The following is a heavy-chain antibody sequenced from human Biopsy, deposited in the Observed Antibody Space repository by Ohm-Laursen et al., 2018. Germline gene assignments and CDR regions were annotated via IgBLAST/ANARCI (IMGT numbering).Heavy chain of an antibody. J-gene: IGHJ4*02. Sequence: SETLSLTCTVSGESMGTYYWTWIRQPPGKGLEWIASIYYSGTTNKNPSLKSRVTISVDTSKNQFSLKLNSVTAADTAVYFCARDSRGGHLNTTLITGKNLDSWGQGILVTVSS. CDR2: IYYSGTT. D-gene: IGHD3-16*01. CDR3: ARDSRGGHLNTTLITGKNLDS. V-gene: IGHV4-59*01. CDR1: GESMGTYY.